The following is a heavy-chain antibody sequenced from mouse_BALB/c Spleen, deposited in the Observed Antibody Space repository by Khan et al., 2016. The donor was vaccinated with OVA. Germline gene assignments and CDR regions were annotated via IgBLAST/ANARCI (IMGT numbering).Heavy chain of an antibody. CDR3: ARGRAY. Sequence: EVQLQESGPGLVKPSQSLSLTCTVTGYSITSDYAWNWIRQFPGNKLEWMGYITYSGSTSYTPSLKSRFSITRDTSKNQFFPQWNSLTTEDTATYYCARGRAYWGQGTLVTVSA. J-gene: IGHJ3*01. CDR1: GYSITSDYA. V-gene: IGHV3-2*02. CDR2: ITYSGST. D-gene: IGHD3-3*01.